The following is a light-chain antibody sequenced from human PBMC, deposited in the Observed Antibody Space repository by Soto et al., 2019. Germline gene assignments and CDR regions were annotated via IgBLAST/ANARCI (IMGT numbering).Light chain of an antibody. J-gene: IGLJ3*02. CDR3: AAWDDSLSGHGV. Sequence: QSVLTQPPSASGTPGQRVTISCSGSNSNIGSNSVYWYQQFPGTAPKLLIYRNNQRPSGVPDRFSGSKSGTSASLAISGLRSEDEADYYCAAWDDSLSGHGVFGGGTKLTV. V-gene: IGLV1-47*01. CDR1: NSNIGSNS. CDR2: RNN.